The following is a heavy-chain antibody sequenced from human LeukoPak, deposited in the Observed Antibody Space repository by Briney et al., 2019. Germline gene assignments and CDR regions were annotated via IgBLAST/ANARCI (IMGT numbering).Heavy chain of an antibody. CDR3: ARDRGAAGGTDYGMDV. J-gene: IGHJ6*02. CDR1: GGSFSGYY. V-gene: IGHV4-59*01. CDR2: IYYSGST. D-gene: IGHD6-13*01. Sequence: PSETLSLTCAVYGGSFSGYYWSWIRQPPGKGLEWIGYIYYSGSTNYNPSLKSRVTISVDTSKKHFSLKLSSVTAADTAVYYCARDRGAAGGTDYGMDVWGQGTMVTVSS.